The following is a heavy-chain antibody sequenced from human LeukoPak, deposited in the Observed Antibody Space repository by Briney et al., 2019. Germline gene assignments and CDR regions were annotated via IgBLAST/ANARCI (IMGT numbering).Heavy chain of an antibody. V-gene: IGHV3-7*01. D-gene: IGHD3-9*01. CDR2: IKQDGSEK. CDR3: ARDYGVSWLWRRNWFDP. Sequence: GGSLRLSCAASGFTFSSYWMSWVRQAPGKGLEWVANIKQDGSEKYCVDSVKGRFTISRDNAKNSLYLQMNSLRAEDTAVYYCARDYGVSWLWRRNWFDPWGQGTLVTVSS. J-gene: IGHJ5*02. CDR1: GFTFSSYW.